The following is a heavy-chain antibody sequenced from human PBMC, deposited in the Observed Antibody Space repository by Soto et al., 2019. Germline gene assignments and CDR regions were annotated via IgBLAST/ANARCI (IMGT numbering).Heavy chain of an antibody. D-gene: IGHD2-8*01. Sequence: SVKVSCKASGGTFSSYAISWVRRAPGQGLEWMGGIIPIFGTANYAQKFQGRVTITADESTSTAYMELSSLRSEDTAVYYCARTEICTNGVCYIRGWFDPWGQGTLVTVSS. J-gene: IGHJ5*02. CDR3: ARTEICTNGVCYIRGWFDP. V-gene: IGHV1-69*13. CDR2: IIPIFGTA. CDR1: GGTFSSYA.